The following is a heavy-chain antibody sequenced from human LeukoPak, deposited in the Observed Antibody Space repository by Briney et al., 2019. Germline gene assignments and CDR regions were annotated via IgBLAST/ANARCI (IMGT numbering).Heavy chain of an antibody. J-gene: IGHJ5*02. CDR2: IYTSGST. D-gene: IGHD3-22*01. Sequence: SETLSLTCTVSGGSISSYYWSWIRQPAGKGLEWIGRIYTSGSTNYNPSLKSRVTMSVDTSKNQFSLKLSSVTAADTAVYYCARDGVLSCGYGSWNWFDPWGQGTLVTVSS. CDR3: ARDGVLSCGYGSWNWFDP. V-gene: IGHV4-4*07. CDR1: GGSISSYY.